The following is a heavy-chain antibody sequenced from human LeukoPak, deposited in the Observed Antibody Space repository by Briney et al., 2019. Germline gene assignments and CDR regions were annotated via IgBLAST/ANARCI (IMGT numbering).Heavy chain of an antibody. D-gene: IGHD3-22*01. J-gene: IGHJ3*02. V-gene: IGHV3-74*01. CDR1: GFTFSSYW. CDR2: INSDGSST. Sequence: SGGSLRLSCAASGFTFSSYWMHWVRQAPGKGLVWVSRINSDGSSTSYADSVKGRFTISRDNAKNSLYLQMNSLRAEDTAVYYCARSPSYYYDSSGPTGAFDIWGQGTMVTVSS. CDR3: ARSPSYYYDSSGPTGAFDI.